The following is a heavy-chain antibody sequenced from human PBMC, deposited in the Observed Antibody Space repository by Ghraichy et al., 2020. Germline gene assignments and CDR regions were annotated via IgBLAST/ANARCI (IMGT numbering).Heavy chain of an antibody. Sequence: SETLSLTCAVSGYSISSGYYWGWIRQPPGKGLEWIGSIYHSGSTYYNPSLKSRVTISVDTSKNQFSLKLSSVTAADTAVYYCARTLTVTLYYFDYWGQGTLVTVSS. CDR2: IYHSGST. D-gene: IGHD4-17*01. CDR3: ARTLTVTLYYFDY. V-gene: IGHV4-38-2*01. J-gene: IGHJ4*02. CDR1: GYSISSGYY.